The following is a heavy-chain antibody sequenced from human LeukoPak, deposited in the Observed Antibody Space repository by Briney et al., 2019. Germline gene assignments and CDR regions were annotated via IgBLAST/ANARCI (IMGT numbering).Heavy chain of an antibody. Sequence: TPSETLSLTCTVSGGSINSSSYYWGWIRQPPGKGLEWIGSIYYSGSTYYNPSLKSRVTISVDTSKNQFSLKLSSVTAADTAVYYCARGVITYYYYMDVWGKGTTVTVSS. CDR3: ARGVITYYYYMDV. D-gene: IGHD1-14*01. CDR2: IYYSGST. CDR1: GGSINSSSYY. V-gene: IGHV4-39*07. J-gene: IGHJ6*03.